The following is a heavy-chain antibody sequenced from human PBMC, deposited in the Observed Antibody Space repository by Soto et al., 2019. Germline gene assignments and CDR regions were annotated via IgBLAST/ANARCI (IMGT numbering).Heavy chain of an antibody. D-gene: IGHD3-22*01. J-gene: IGHJ4*02. CDR1: GFTFSSYA. CDR2: ISGSGGST. Sequence: EVQLLESGGGLVQPGGSLRLSCAASGFTFSSYAMSWVRQAPGKGLEWVSAISGSGGSTYYADSVKGRFTISRDTSKNTLYLQMTSLGADDIAVYYCAKVATYDYDSSGAWGQGTLVTVSS. V-gene: IGHV3-23*01. CDR3: AKVATYDYDSSGA.